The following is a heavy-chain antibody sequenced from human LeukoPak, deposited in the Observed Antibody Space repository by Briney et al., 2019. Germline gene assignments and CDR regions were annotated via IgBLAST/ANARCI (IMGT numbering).Heavy chain of an antibody. V-gene: IGHV3-9*01. CDR3: ARVGYDFWSGYRYYYYYMDV. J-gene: IGHJ6*03. CDR2: ISWNSGSI. Sequence: GGSLRLSCAASGFIFDDYAMHWVRQAPGKGLEWVSGISWNSGSIDYADSVKGRFTISRDNAKNSLYLQMNSLRAEDTAVYYCARVGYDFWSGYRYYYYYMDVWGKGTTVTVSS. D-gene: IGHD3-3*01. CDR1: GFIFDDYA.